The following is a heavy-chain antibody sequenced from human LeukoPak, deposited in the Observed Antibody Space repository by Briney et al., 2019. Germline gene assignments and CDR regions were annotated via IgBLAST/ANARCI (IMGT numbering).Heavy chain of an antibody. CDR1: GFTVSSNH. CDR3: ASTLGFYGPYALDY. CDR2: IYSGGST. D-gene: IGHD3-16*01. Sequence: GGSLRLSCAASGFTVSSNHMTWVRQAPGKGLEWISVIYSGGSTYYADSVKGRFTIYRDNSKNTLYLQMNSLRAEDTAVYYCASTLGFYGPYALDYWGQGTLVSVSS. V-gene: IGHV3-53*01. J-gene: IGHJ4*02.